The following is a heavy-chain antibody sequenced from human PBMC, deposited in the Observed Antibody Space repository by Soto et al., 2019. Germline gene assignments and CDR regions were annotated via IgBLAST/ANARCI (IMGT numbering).Heavy chain of an antibody. CDR1: EFTFNNYA. CDR2: ISGPGGRT. CDR3: AKVESYDFWGGYDYYDYSHYGMDV. V-gene: IGHV3-23*01. Sequence: PGGSLRLSCAASEFTFNNYAMTWVRQTPGKGLEWVAGISGPGGRTYYADSVKGRFTIPRDNSKNTLFLQMNGLRGEDTAVYYCAKVESYDFWGGYDYYDYSHYGMDVWGQGTTVTVSS. D-gene: IGHD3-3*01. J-gene: IGHJ6*02.